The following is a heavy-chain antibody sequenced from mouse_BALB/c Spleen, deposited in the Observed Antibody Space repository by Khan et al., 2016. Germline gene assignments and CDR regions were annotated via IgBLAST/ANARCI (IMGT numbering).Heavy chain of an antibody. D-gene: IGHD1-1*01. V-gene: IGHV1-63*02. CDR1: DYTFTNYW. J-gene: IGHJ1*01. CDR3: ARFYYGSSYWYFDV. Sequence: QVRLQQSGAELVRPGTSVKISCKASDYTFTNYWLGWVKQRPGHGLEWIGDIYPGGGYTNYNEKFKGKATLTADTSSSTAYMQLSSLTSEDSAVYFCARFYYGSSYWYFDVWGAGTTVTVSS. CDR2: IYPGGGYT.